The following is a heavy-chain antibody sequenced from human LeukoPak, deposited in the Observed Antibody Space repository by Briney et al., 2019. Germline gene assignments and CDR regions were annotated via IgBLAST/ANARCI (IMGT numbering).Heavy chain of an antibody. CDR1: GGSISSSNYY. J-gene: IGHJ3*02. Sequence: SETLSLTCIVSGGSISSSNYYWGWIRQPPSEGLEWIGSMYYSGSTYYNPSLKSRVTISVDRSKNQFSLKLSSVTAADTAVYYCARDRGKAFDIWGQGTMVTVSS. CDR2: MYYSGST. D-gene: IGHD5-24*01. V-gene: IGHV4-39*07. CDR3: ARDRGKAFDI.